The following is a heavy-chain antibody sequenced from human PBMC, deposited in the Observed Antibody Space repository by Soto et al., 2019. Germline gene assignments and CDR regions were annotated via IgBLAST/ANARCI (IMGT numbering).Heavy chain of an antibody. V-gene: IGHV1-2*04. D-gene: IGHD2-8*01. CDR1: GYSFTDYH. CDR3: ARGDSTDCSNGVCSFFYNHDMDV. CDR2: LNPKSGRT. J-gene: IGHJ6*02. Sequence: ASVKVSCKASGYSFTDYHIHWVGPAPGQGLEWLGRLNPKSGRTSTAQKFQGWVTMTTDTSISTASMELTRLTSDDTAIYYCARGDSTDCSNGVCSFFYNHDMDVWG.